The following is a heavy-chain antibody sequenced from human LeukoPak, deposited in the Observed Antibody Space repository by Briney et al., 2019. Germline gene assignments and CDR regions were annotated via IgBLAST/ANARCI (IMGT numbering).Heavy chain of an antibody. CDR3: ARGEYFDWLVEPPSDY. CDR1: GYTFTSYA. V-gene: IGHV1-3*01. Sequence: ALVKVSCKASGYTFTSYAMHWVRQAPGQRLEWMGWINAGNGNTKYSQKFQGRVTITRDTSASTAYMELSSLRSEDTAVYYCARGEYFDWLVEPPSDYWGQGTLVTVSS. J-gene: IGHJ4*02. CDR2: INAGNGNT. D-gene: IGHD3-9*01.